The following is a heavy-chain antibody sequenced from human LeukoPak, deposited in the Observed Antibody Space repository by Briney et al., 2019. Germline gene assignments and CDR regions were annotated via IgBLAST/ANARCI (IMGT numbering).Heavy chain of an antibody. Sequence: ASVKVSFKASGYTFTSYAMHWVRPAPGQRLEWMGWINAGNGNTKYSQKFQGRVTITRDTSASTAYMELSSLRSEDTAVYYCARDPSGSYVLDYYFDYWGQGTLVTVSS. CDR1: GYTFTSYA. V-gene: IGHV1-3*01. D-gene: IGHD1-26*01. CDR3: ARDPSGSYVLDYYFDY. J-gene: IGHJ4*02. CDR2: INAGNGNT.